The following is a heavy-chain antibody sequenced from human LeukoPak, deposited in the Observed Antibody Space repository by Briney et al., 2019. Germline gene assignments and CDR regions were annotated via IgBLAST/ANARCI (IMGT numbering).Heavy chain of an antibody. CDR2: IFGGGTT. V-gene: IGHV3-53*01. Sequence: PGGSLRLSCAASGFTVSSNYMSWVRQAPGKGLDWVSVIFGGGTTYYADSVKGRFTISRDNSKNTLYLQMNSLRAEDTAVYYCAREGNYYDMDVWGQGTTVTVSS. CDR3: AREGNYYDMDV. CDR1: GFTVSSNY. J-gene: IGHJ6*02.